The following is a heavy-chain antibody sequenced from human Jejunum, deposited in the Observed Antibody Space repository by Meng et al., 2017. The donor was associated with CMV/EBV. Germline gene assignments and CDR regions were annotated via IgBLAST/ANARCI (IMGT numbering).Heavy chain of an antibody. Sequence: VMNWVLQAPGKGPEWVASISGSGSHTYYADSVKGRFTISRDNSKSMVYLHMSSLRGEDTAVYYCTKNVKGGYCTNTACFLLGMDVWGQGTTVTVSS. CDR2: ISGSGSHT. CDR1: V. V-gene: IGHV3-23*01. CDR3: TKNVKGGYCTNTACFLLGMDV. J-gene: IGHJ6*02. D-gene: IGHD2-8*01.